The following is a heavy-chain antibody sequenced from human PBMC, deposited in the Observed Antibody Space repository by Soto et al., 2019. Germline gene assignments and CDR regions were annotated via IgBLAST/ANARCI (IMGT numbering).Heavy chain of an antibody. CDR3: ARSSGDDFFYYGMDV. CDR2: VYARGAT. Sequence: SETLSLTCSVSGASITSHYWNWIRQSAGEGLQWIGRVYARGATNYNPSLKSRVTISGDTSKNQFSLKLTSVTAAGTAVYYCARSSGDDFFYYGMDVWGHGTTVTVSS. J-gene: IGHJ6*02. CDR1: GASITSHY. D-gene: IGHD4-17*01. V-gene: IGHV4-59*10.